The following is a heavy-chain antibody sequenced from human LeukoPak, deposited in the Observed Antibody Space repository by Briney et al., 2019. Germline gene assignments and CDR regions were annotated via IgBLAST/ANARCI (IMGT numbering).Heavy chain of an antibody. CDR2: INGGGSST. Sequence: GGSLRLSCEVSGFTFSNYWLHWVRQAPGKGLVWLSRINGGGSSTNYADSVKDRFTISRDNAENTLYLQMSSLRAEDTAVYYCARGYSGYDGAYYMDVWGKGTTVTVSS. CDR1: GFTFSNYW. CDR3: ARGYSGYDGAYYMDV. D-gene: IGHD5-12*01. V-gene: IGHV3-74*01. J-gene: IGHJ6*03.